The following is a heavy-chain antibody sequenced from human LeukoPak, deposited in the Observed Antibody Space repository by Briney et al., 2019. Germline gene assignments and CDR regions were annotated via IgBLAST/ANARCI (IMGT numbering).Heavy chain of an antibody. CDR2: IYHRGNT. D-gene: IGHD5-12*01. J-gene: IGHJ4*02. CDR1: GYSISSGYY. Sequence: PSETLSLTCTVSGYSISSGYYWGWIRQPPGKGLEWIGSIYHRGNTYYNPSLKSRVTISVDTSKNHFSLKLSSVTAADTAVYYCARLSAATITIDYWGQGTLVTVSS. CDR3: ARLSAATITIDY. V-gene: IGHV4-38-2*02.